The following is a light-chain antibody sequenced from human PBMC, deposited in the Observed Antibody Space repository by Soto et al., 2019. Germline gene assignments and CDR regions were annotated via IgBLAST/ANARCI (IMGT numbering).Light chain of an antibody. CDR2: GAS. J-gene: IGKJ4*01. V-gene: IGKV3D-15*01. CDR3: QQYDNWPLT. Sequence: EIVMTQSPATLSVSPGERATLSCRASQSVSSNLGWYQQKPGQSPRLLIYGASTRATGIPVRFSGSGSGTEFTLTISSLQSGDFAIYYCQQYDNWPLTFGGGTKVDIK. CDR1: QSVSSN.